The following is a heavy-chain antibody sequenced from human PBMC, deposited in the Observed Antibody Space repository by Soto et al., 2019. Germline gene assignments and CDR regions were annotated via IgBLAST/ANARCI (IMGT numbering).Heavy chain of an antibody. J-gene: IGHJ3*02. D-gene: IGHD5-18*01. V-gene: IGHV1-46*01. Sequence: GASVKVPCKASGYTFTSYCMHWVRQAPGQGLEWMGIINPSGGSTSYAQKFQGRVTMTRDTSTSTVYMELSSLRSEDTAVYYCARAPDTTNAFDIWGQGTMVTVSS. CDR3: ARAPDTTNAFDI. CDR1: GYTFTSYC. CDR2: INPSGGST.